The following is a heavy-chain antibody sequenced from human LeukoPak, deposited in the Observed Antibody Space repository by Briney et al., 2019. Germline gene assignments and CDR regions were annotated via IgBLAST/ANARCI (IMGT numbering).Heavy chain of an antibody. CDR2: INHSGST. J-gene: IGHJ4*02. Sequence: SDTLSLTCAVYGGSFSGYYWSWIRQPPGKGLEWIGEINHSGSTNYNPSLKSRVTISVDTSKNQFSLKLSSVTAADTAVYYCASIAAAGSDDYWGQGTLVTVSS. CDR1: GGSFSGYY. V-gene: IGHV4-34*01. CDR3: ASIAAAGSDDY. D-gene: IGHD6-13*01.